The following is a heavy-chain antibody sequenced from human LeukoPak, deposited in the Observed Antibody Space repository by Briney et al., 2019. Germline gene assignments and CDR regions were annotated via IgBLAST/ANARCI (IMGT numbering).Heavy chain of an antibody. CDR3: ARRREATGWADIFDF. J-gene: IGHJ4*02. CDR1: GYSFNTYW. V-gene: IGHV5-51*01. Sequence: GESLMISCKGSGYSFNTYWIGWVRQMPGKGLEWMGIIYPGDSDTKYSPSFQGQVTISADKSISTAYLQWSSLKASDTAMYYCARRREATGWADIFDFWGQGTLVTVSS. D-gene: IGHD1-1*01. CDR2: IYPGDSDT.